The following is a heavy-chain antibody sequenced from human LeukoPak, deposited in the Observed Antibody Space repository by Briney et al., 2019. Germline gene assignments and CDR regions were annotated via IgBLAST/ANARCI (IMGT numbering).Heavy chain of an antibody. CDR2: IKQEGSEK. V-gene: IGHV3-7*01. CDR3: ARDNWVRYCSGGTCSIFGY. CDR1: GITLRTNW. J-gene: IGHJ4*02. D-gene: IGHD2-15*01. Sequence: GALRLSRAASGITLRTNWMSGVRQAPGKGVRWVADIKQEGSEKYSVDSVKGRFTISRDNAQNTLYLQKKRPRAARTAVYFSARDNWVRYCSGGTCSIFGYWGQGTLVTVSS.